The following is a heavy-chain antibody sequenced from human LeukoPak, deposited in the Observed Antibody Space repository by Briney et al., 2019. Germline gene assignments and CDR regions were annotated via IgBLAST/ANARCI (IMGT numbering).Heavy chain of an antibody. CDR3: AKSGKILGY. CDR1: GFTFSSYE. J-gene: IGHJ4*02. D-gene: IGHD2-2*03. V-gene: IGHV3-48*03. Sequence: GGSLRLSCAASGFTFSSYEMNWVRQAPGKGLEWVSYISSSGSTIYYADSVKGRFTISRDNVKNSLYLQMNNLRPEDTAVNYCAKSGKILGYWGQGTLVTVSS. CDR2: ISSSGSTI.